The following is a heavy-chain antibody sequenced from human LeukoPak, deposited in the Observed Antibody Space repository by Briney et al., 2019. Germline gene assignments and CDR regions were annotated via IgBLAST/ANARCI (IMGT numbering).Heavy chain of an antibody. D-gene: IGHD3-10*01. J-gene: IGHJ6*02. CDR3: AKALARFGELPLPYGMDV. CDR2: ISGSGGST. Sequence: PGGSLRLSCAASGFTVSSNYMSWVRQAPGKGLEWVSAISGSGGSTYYADSVKGRFTISRDNSKNTLYLQMNSLRAEDTAVYYCAKALARFGELPLPYGMDVWGQGTTVTVSS. V-gene: IGHV3-23*01. CDR1: GFTVSSNY.